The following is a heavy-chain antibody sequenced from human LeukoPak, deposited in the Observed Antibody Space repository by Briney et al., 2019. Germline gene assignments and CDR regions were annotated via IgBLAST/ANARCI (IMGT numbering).Heavy chain of an antibody. CDR3: AKGGTLGVMDV. V-gene: IGHV3-30*18. CDR2: ISYDGSNK. Sequence: GGSLRLSCAASGFTFSSSDIHWVCQAPGKGLEWVAVISYDGSNKYYVDSVKGRFTISRDNSKNTVYLQMNSLRTEDTAVYYCAKGGTLGVMDVWGKGTTVTVSS. D-gene: IGHD3-16*01. CDR1: GFTFSSSD. J-gene: IGHJ6*04.